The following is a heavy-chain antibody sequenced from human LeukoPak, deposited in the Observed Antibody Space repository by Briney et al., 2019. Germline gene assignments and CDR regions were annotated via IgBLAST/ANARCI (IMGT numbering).Heavy chain of an antibody. CDR1: GFTFNSFW. Sequence: PGGSLRLFCAASGFTFNSFWMYWVRQVPGKGLLWVARINSDGIRTIHADSVQGRFTISRDNANNTLYLQMNSLRVEDTAVYYCARGGSGSGYHYYYYYMDVWGKGTTVTISS. CDR3: ARGGSGSGYHYYYYYMDV. J-gene: IGHJ6*03. V-gene: IGHV3-74*01. CDR2: INSDGIRT. D-gene: IGHD3-22*01.